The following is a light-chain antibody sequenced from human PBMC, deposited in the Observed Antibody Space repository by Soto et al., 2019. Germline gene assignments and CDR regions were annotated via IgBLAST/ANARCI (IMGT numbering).Light chain of an antibody. CDR1: RNVGSK. J-gene: IGKJ5*01. V-gene: IGKV3D-11*02. Sequence: VMTQSPATLSVSRGERATLSCRASRNVGSKLAWYMQKPGQAPRLLIYDVSNRATGIPARFSGSGSGTDFTLTISSLEPEDFAIYYCQQRNYWQVTFGQGTRLEIK. CDR3: QQRNYWQVT. CDR2: DVS.